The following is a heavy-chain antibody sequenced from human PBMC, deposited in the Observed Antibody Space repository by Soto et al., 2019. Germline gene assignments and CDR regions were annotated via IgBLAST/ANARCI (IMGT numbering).Heavy chain of an antibody. J-gene: IGHJ4*02. CDR2: IYHSGST. Sequence: SETLSLTCAVSGGSISSGGYSWSWIRQPPWKGLEWIGYIYHSGSTYYNPSLKSRVTISVDRSKNQFSLKLSSVTAADTAVYYCARDLGSYFDYWGQGTLVNVSS. V-gene: IGHV4-30-2*01. D-gene: IGHD3-10*01. CDR3: ARDLGSYFDY. CDR1: GGSISSGGYS.